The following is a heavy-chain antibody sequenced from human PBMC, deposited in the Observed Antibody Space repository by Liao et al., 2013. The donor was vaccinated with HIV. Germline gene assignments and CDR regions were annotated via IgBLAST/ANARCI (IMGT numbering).Heavy chain of an antibody. CDR2: VYSSGST. V-gene: IGHV4-61*02. J-gene: IGHJ4*02. D-gene: IGHD3-16*01. CDR1: GGSISSGSHY. Sequence: QLQLQESGPGLVKPSQTLSLICSVSGGSISSGSHYWSWIRQPAGKGLEWIGRVYSSGSTDYNPSLKSRVTISADTSKNQFSLQLSSVTAADTAVYYCAREGGGIAQADYWGQGNPGHRLL. CDR3: AREGGGIAQADY.